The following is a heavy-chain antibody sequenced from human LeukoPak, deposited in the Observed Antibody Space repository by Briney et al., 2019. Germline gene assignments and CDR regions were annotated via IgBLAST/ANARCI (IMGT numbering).Heavy chain of an antibody. CDR3: ATSIVRRVAAAFDP. V-gene: IGHV3-66*01. CDR1: GLTVSSNY. Sequence: GGSLRLSCAASGLTVSSNYMSWVRQAPGKGLEWVSVIYSGGSTYYADSVKGRFTIPRDNSKNTLYLQMNSLRAEDTAVYYCATSIVRRVAAAFDPWGQGALVTVSS. D-gene: IGHD6-13*01. CDR2: IYSGGST. J-gene: IGHJ5*02.